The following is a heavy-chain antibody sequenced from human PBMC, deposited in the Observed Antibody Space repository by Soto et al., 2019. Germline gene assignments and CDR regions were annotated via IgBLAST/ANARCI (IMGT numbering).Heavy chain of an antibody. CDR3: AREAYYYDSSGYHDY. CDR1: GYTFTSYY. J-gene: IGHJ4*02. Sequence: QVQLVQSGAEVKKPGASVKVSCKASGYTFTSYYMHWVRQAPGQGLEWMGIINPSGGSTSYAQKFQGRATMTRDTSTSTVYMELSSLRSEDTAVYYCAREAYYYDSSGYHDYWGQGTLVTVSS. CDR2: INPSGGST. D-gene: IGHD3-22*01. V-gene: IGHV1-46*01.